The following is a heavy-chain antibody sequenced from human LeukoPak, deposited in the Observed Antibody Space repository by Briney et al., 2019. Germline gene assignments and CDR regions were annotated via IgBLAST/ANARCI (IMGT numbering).Heavy chain of an antibody. J-gene: IGHJ4*02. CDR1: GFTFRSYA. Sequence: PGGSLRLSCTASGFTFRSYAMSWVRQAPGKGLQWVSVISGSGGSTYYADSVKGRFTISRDNSKNTMYLQMNSLRGEDTAVYYCAKGDVVTVPAATDYWGQGTLVTVSS. CDR2: ISGSGGST. V-gene: IGHV3-23*01. CDR3: AKGDVVTVPAATDY. D-gene: IGHD2-2*01.